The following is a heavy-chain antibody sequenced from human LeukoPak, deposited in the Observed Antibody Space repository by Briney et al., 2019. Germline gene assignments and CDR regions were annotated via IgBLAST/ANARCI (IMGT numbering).Heavy chain of an antibody. J-gene: IGHJ4*02. D-gene: IGHD6-19*01. V-gene: IGHV3-7*01. Sequence: GGSLRLSCAASGFSFSSYWMSWVRQAPGKGLEWVANIKHDGSDTFYVDSLKGRFTISRDNAKNSLYLQMNGLRAEDTALYYCARGVFSSDCYPDNFDCWVQGTLVTVSS. CDR2: IKHDGSDT. CDR3: ARGVFSSDCYPDNFDC. CDR1: GFSFSSYW.